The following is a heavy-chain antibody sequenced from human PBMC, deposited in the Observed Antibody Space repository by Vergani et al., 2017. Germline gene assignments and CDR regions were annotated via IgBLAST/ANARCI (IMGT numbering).Heavy chain of an antibody. Sequence: QVQLQQWGAGLLKPSETLSLTCAVYGGSFGGYYWSWIRQPPGKGLEWIGEINHSGSTNYNPSLKSRVTISVDTSKNQFSLKLSSVTAADTAVYYCASMALDYYDSSGHRYYYYYMDVWGKGTTVTVSS. CDR1: GGSFGGYY. J-gene: IGHJ6*03. CDR3: ASMALDYYDSSGHRYYYYYMDV. D-gene: IGHD3-22*01. CDR2: INHSGST. V-gene: IGHV4-34*01.